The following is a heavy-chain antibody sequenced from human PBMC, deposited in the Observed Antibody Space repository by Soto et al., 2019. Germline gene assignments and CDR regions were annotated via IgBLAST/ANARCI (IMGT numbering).Heavy chain of an antibody. CDR3: SRGILV. V-gene: IGHV4-31*03. D-gene: IGHD2-15*01. Sequence: QVQLQESGPGLVKPSQTLSLTCTVSGGSMNSGGYCWNWIRQHPGEGLEWIGCISSGGTTSYNPSLXSXXTISVDTSKNQFSLKLSSVTAADTAAYYCSRGILVWGQGTLITVSS. CDR1: GGSMNSGGYC. CDR2: ISSGGTT. J-gene: IGHJ4*02.